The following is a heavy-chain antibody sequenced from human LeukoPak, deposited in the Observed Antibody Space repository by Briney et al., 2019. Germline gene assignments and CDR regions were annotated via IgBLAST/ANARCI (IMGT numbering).Heavy chain of an antibody. Sequence: SQTLSLTCTVSGGSISSSSYYWGWIRQPPGKGLEWIGSIYYSGSTYYNPSLKSRVTISVDTSKNQFSLKLSSVTAADTAVYYCARQTYSIDWFDPWSQGTLVTVSS. CDR1: GGSISSSSYY. CDR3: ARQTYSIDWFDP. CDR2: IYYSGST. D-gene: IGHD4-11*01. V-gene: IGHV4-39*01. J-gene: IGHJ5*02.